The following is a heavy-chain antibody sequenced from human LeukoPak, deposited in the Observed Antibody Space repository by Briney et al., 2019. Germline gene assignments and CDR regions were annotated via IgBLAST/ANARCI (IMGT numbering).Heavy chain of an antibody. CDR2: ISGSGTNT. CDR1: GFNLISHA. D-gene: IGHD1-1*01. CDR3: AKAHGLQRVTSNFAFHL. V-gene: IGHV3-23*01. Sequence: GGSLRFSSAATGFNLISHAMSPVRQAPGKGLEWVSSISGSGTNTYYADSVKGRFTISRDNSKNTLYLQMNSLRAEDTAVYYCAKAHGLQRVTSNFAFHLWGQGTMVTVSS. J-gene: IGHJ3*01.